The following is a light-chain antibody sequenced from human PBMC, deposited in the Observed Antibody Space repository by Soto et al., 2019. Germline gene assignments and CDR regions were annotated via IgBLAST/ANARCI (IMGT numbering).Light chain of an antibody. Sequence: EIVMTQSPATLPVSPGERATLSCRASQSVSSNLAWYQQKPGQAPRLLIYGASTRATGIPARFSGSGSGTEFTLTISSLQSEDFAVYYCQQYNNWPQTFGQGTKLEIK. CDR3: QQYNNWPQT. CDR1: QSVSSN. J-gene: IGKJ2*01. V-gene: IGKV3-15*01. CDR2: GAS.